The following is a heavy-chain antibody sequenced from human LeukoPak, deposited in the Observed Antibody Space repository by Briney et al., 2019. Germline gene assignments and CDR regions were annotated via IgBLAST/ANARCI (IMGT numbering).Heavy chain of an antibody. V-gene: IGHV3-74*01. CDR1: GFTFSRYW. D-gene: IGHD3-22*01. Sequence: GGSLRLSCAASGFTFSRYWMHWVRQAPGKGLVWVSRINGDGSTTSYADSVKGGFTISRDNAKNTLYLQMNSLRAEDTAVYYCATGNYSDSRDYYTFGHWGQGTLVTASS. CDR3: ATGNYSDSRDYYTFGH. J-gene: IGHJ1*01. CDR2: INGDGSTT.